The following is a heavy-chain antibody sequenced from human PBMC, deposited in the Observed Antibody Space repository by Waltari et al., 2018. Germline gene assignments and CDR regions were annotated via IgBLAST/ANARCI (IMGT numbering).Heavy chain of an antibody. CDR2: NLYSGTA. J-gene: IGHJ5*02. V-gene: IGHV4-39*01. Sequence: QLQLQESGPGLVKPSETLSLTCVVSGGSISVNHYYWGWIRQPPGKGLEWISRNLYSGTASYNPPLMRRVSISVDTSQNQFSLRLSSLTAADTAIYYWARGLCADVANCYSGTNNFFDPWGQGTLVTVSS. CDR1: GGSISVNHYY. CDR3: ARGLCADVANCYSGTNNFFDP. D-gene: IGHD2-15*01.